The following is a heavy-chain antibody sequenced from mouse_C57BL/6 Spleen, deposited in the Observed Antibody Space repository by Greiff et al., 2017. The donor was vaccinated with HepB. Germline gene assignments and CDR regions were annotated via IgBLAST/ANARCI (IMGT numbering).Heavy chain of an antibody. CDR3: ARPHYYGSSYRFAY. Sequence: EVQLQQSGPELVKPGASVKISCKASGYSFTGYYMNWVKQSPEKSLEWIGEINPSTDGTTYNQKFKAKATLTVDKSSSTAYTQLKSLTSEDSAVYYGARPHYYGSSYRFAYWGQGTLVTVSA. J-gene: IGHJ3*01. D-gene: IGHD1-1*01. V-gene: IGHV1-42*01. CDR1: GYSFTGYY. CDR2: INPSTDGT.